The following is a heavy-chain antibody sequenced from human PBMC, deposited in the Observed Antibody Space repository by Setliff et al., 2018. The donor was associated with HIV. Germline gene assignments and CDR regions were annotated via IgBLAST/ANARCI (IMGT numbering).Heavy chain of an antibody. CDR2: IGPYNGDT. J-gene: IGHJ3*02. D-gene: IGHD3-3*01. Sequence: VKVSCKTSGYTFTSYGISWLRQAPGQGLEWMGWIGPYNGDTNYAQRLQGRVTVTTDTSTSTVYMELRSLRSDDTAIYYCARDHFFSNAFDIWGQGTMVTVSS. V-gene: IGHV1-18*01. CDR3: ARDHFFSNAFDI. CDR1: GYTFTSYG.